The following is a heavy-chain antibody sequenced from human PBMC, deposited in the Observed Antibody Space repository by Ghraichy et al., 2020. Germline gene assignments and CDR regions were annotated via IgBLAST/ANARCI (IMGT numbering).Heavy chain of an antibody. V-gene: IGHV4-59*08. J-gene: IGHJ6*02. CDR2: VSYTGNT. D-gene: IGHD5-18*01. CDR1: GGSIRSQY. CDR3: ARRGRGYSLYYYGLDV. Sequence: ETLSLICTVSGGSIRSQYWTWIRKPPGKGLEWIGYVSYTGNTNYNPSLKSRVTISVDTSKNQFSLSLTSVTAADTAVYYCARRGRGYSLYYYGLDVWGQGTTVTVSS.